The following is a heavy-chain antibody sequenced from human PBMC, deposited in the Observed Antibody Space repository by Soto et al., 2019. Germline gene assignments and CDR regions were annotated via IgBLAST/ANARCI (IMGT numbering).Heavy chain of an antibody. V-gene: IGHV1-3*01. CDR1: GYTFTSYA. CDR2: INAGNGNT. Sequence: GASVKVSCKASGYTFTSYAMHWVRQAPGQRLEWMGWINAGNGNTKYSQKFQGRVTITRDTSASTAYMELSSLRSEDTAVYYCARVTFWSGLLRSVRGMDVWGQGTTVTVSS. CDR3: ARVTFWSGLLRSVRGMDV. J-gene: IGHJ6*02. D-gene: IGHD3-3*01.